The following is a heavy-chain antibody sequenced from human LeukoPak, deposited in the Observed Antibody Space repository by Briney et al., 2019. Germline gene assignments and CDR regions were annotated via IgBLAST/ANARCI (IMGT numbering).Heavy chain of an antibody. CDR3: ARARPSNYNWFDP. D-gene: IGHD2-8*01. V-gene: IGHV3-53*01. CDR1: GFTITTNY. CDR2: IYGDDET. J-gene: IGHJ5*02. Sequence: GGSLRLSCAASGFTITTNYMNWVRQAPGKGLEWVSVIYGDDETNYADSVKGRFTISRDNSKNTLYLQMNSLRADDTAVYYCARARPSNYNWFDPWGQGTLVTVSS.